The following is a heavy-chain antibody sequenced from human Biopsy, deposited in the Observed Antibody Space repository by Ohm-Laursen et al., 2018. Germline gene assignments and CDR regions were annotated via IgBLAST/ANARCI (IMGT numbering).Heavy chain of an antibody. V-gene: IGHV3-23*01. J-gene: IGHJ6*02. CDR3: QGGHLPPGQFYGVDA. CDR1: GFSFSSYG. D-gene: IGHD3-16*01. CDR2: LHDRGVT. Sequence: SLRLSCAASGFSFSSYGMYWVRQAPGKGLEWVSSLHDRGVTYYADSVKGRFTISGDNSKNTLYLQMNGLRAEDTAVYFCQGGHLPPGQFYGVDAWGQGTTVTVSS.